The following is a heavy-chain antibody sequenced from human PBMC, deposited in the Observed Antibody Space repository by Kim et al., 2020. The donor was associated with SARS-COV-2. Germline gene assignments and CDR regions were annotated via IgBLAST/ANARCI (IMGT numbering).Heavy chain of an antibody. CDR3: AKDPHVLSTVTRGFQY. V-gene: IGHV3-30*18. CDR2: ISFDGNNE. D-gene: IGHD4-17*01. CDR1: GFTFSNYA. Sequence: GGSLRLSCAASGFTFSNYAIHWVRQAPGKGLEWVAVISFDGNNEYYADSVEGRFTISRDNSKNTLYLQMNSLRAEDTALYYCAKDPHVLSTVTRGFQYWGQGTLVTVSS. J-gene: IGHJ4*02.